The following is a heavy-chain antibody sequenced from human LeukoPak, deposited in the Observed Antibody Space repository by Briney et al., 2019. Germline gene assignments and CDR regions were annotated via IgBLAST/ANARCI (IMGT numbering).Heavy chain of an antibody. CDR1: GFTVSSNY. CDR3: ARGRTWSGCFDY. Sequence: GGSLRLSCAASGFTVSSNYMSWVRQAPGKGLEWVSVIYSGGNTYYADSVKGRFTISRDNSKNTLYLQMNSLRAEDTAVYYCARGRTWSGCFDYWGQGTLVTVSS. CDR2: IYSGGNT. V-gene: IGHV3-53*01. J-gene: IGHJ4*02. D-gene: IGHD3-3*01.